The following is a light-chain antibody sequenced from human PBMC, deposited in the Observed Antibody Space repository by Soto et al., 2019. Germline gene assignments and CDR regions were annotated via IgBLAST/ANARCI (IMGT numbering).Light chain of an antibody. J-gene: IGLJ1*01. Sequence: QSALTQPASVSGCPGQSITISCTGTSSDVGAYNSVSWYQQYPGKAPKLMIYDVTNRPSGVSTRFSGSKSGNTASLTISGLQAEDEAEYYCSSYTIGSTLVFGTGTKVTVL. CDR2: DVT. V-gene: IGLV2-14*03. CDR3: SSYTIGSTLV. CDR1: SSDVGAYNS.